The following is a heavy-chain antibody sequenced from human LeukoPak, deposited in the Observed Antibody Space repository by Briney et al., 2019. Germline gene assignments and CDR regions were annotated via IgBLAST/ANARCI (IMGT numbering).Heavy chain of an antibody. J-gene: IGHJ4*02. V-gene: IGHV3-53*01. CDR1: GFTFSSNY. CDR2: IYSGGST. D-gene: IGHD2-15*01. CDR3: ARANYCSGGSCSTFDY. Sequence: GGSLRLSCAASGFTFSSNYMSWVRQAPGKGLEWVSVIYSGGSTYYADSLKGRFTISRDNAKNSLYLQMNSLRAEDTAVYYCARANYCSGGSCSTFDYWGQGTLVTVSS.